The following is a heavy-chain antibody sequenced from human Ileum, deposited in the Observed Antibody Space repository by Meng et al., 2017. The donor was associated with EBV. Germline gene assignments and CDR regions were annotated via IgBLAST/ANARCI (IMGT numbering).Heavy chain of an antibody. J-gene: IGHJ4*02. CDR3: ARVGQRLLIDY. CDR1: CGLISSRNW. D-gene: IGHD6-25*01. CDR2: IYHSGST. V-gene: IGHV4-4*02. Sequence: QEAGQGLVTPSGARAPACSFPCGLISSRNWWSWVRQPPGKGLGWIGEIYHSGSTNYNPSLKSRVTISVDKSKNQFSLNLSSVTAADTAVYYCARVGQRLLIDYWGQGTLVTVSS.